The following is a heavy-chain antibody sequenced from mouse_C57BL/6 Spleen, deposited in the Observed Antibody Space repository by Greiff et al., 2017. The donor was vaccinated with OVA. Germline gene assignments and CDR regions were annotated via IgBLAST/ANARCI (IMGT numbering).Heavy chain of an antibody. CDR3: ARYGTYYYGSSLYYYAMDY. D-gene: IGHD1-1*01. V-gene: IGHV7-3*01. CDR1: GFTFTDYY. CDR2: IRNKANGYTT. Sequence: DVHLVESGGGLVQPGGSLSLSCAASGFTFTDYYMSWVRQPPGKALEWLGFIRNKANGYTTEYSASVKGRFTISRDNSQSILYLQMNALRAEDSATYYCARYGTYYYGSSLYYYAMDYWGQGTSVTVSS. J-gene: IGHJ4*01.